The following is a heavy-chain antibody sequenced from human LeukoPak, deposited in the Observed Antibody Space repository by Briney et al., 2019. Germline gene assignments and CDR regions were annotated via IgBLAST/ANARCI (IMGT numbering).Heavy chain of an antibody. D-gene: IGHD3-3*01. CDR2: INPSGGST. CDR3: ARVALEKGPGAFDI. Sequence: ASVTVSCKASGYIFTSFYMHWLRQAPGQGLEWMGIINPSGGSTTYAQRFQGRVTMTRDTSTSTVSMELSSLRSEDTAVYYCARVALEKGPGAFDIWGQGTMVTVSS. J-gene: IGHJ3*02. CDR1: GYIFTSFY. V-gene: IGHV1-46*01.